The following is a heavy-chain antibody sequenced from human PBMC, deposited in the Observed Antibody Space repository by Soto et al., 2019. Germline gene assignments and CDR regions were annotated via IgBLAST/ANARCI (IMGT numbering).Heavy chain of an antibody. CDR1: GYTFTSYY. J-gene: IGHJ6*02. D-gene: IGHD3-10*01. CDR3: ARVDNFPGLEYYYGSGPSVHYYYGMDV. V-gene: IGHV1-46*01. CDR2: INPSGGST. Sequence: GASVKVSCKASGYTFTSYYMHWVRQAPGQGLEWMGIINPSGGSTSYAQKFQGRVTMTRDTSTSTVYMELSSLRSEHTAVYYCARVDNFPGLEYYYGSGPSVHYYYGMDVWGQGTTVTVSS.